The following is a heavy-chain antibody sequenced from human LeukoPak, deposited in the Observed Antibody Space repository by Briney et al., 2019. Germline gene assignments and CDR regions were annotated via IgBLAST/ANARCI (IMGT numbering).Heavy chain of an antibody. J-gene: IGHJ4*02. V-gene: IGHV4-61*02. D-gene: IGHD2-2*01. CDR1: GGSISSGSYY. CDR2: IYTSGST. Sequence: SETLSLTCTVSGGSISSGSYYWSWTRQPAGKGLEWIGRIYTSGSTNYNPSLKSRVTISVDTSKNQFSLKLSSVTAADTAVYYCARTGYCSSTSCYLDYWGQGTLVTVSS. CDR3: ARTGYCSSTSCYLDY.